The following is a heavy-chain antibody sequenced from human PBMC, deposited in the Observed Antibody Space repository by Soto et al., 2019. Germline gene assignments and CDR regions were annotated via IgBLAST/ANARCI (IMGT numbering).Heavy chain of an antibody. V-gene: IGHV4-31*03. D-gene: IGHD1-26*01. J-gene: IGHJ4*02. CDR2: IYYSGST. CDR3: ARESREWEGRGFDY. CDR1: GGSISSGGYY. Sequence: QVQLQESGPGLVKPSQTLSLTCTVSGGSISSGGYYWSWISQHPGKGLEWIGYIYYSGSTYYNPSLKSRVTISVATSKNQFSLKLSSVTAADTAVYYCARESREWEGRGFDYWGQGTLVTVSS.